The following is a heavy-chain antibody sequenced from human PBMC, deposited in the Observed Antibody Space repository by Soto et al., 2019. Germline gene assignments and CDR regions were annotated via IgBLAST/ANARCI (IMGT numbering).Heavy chain of an antibody. CDR3: ARHRYSYGVYYFDY. CDR1: GGSISNYY. J-gene: IGHJ4*02. CDR2: IYYSLIT. V-gene: IGHV4-59*08. D-gene: IGHD5-18*01. Sequence: SETLSLTCIVSGGSISNYYWSWIRQPPGKGLEWIGYIYYSLITNYNPSLTSRVTISVDTSKNQFSLKLSSVTAADTAVYYCARHRYSYGVYYFDYWGQGTLVTVSS.